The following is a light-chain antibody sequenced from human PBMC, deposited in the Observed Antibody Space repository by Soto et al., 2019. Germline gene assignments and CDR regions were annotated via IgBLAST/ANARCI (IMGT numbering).Light chain of an antibody. Sequence: DVPLSQSPPSLSTPFGKAVPITCRPSQDIRNYLAWYQQKPGKVPRVLIYAASTLQSGVPSRFSGSGSGTEFTLTISSLQSEDFAVYYCQQRSNWPQLTFGGGTKVDIK. CDR3: QQRSNWPQLT. CDR1: QDIRNY. J-gene: IGKJ4*01. CDR2: AAS. V-gene: IGKV1-27*01.